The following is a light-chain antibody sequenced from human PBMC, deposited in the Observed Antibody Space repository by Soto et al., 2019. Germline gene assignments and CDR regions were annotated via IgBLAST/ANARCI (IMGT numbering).Light chain of an antibody. CDR3: QQRSNWPIT. CDR2: DAS. J-gene: IGKJ5*01. Sequence: EIVLTQSPATLSLSPGERATLSCRATQSVSTYLAWYQQKPGRAPRLLIYDASNRATGIPARFSGSGSGTGFTLTISSLEPEDCAVYYCQQRSNWPITFGQGTRLET. V-gene: IGKV3-11*01. CDR1: QSVSTY.